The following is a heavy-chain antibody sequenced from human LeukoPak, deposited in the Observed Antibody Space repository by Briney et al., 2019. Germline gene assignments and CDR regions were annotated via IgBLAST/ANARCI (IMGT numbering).Heavy chain of an antibody. Sequence: GGSLRLSCAASGVAFDDYAMHWVRQAPGKGLEWVSLISGDGDSTYYADSVKGRFTISRDNSKNSLYLQMNSLRTEDTALYYCAKGYSSSWYLGAFDIWGQGTMVTVSS. CDR2: ISGDGDST. CDR1: GVAFDDYA. V-gene: IGHV3-43*02. CDR3: AKGYSSSWYLGAFDI. D-gene: IGHD6-13*01. J-gene: IGHJ3*02.